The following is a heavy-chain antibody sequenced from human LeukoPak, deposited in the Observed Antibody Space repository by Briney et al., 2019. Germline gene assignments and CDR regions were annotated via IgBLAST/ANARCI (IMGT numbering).Heavy chain of an antibody. V-gene: IGHV4-61*02. CDR3: ARDVRGGRPYYFDS. D-gene: IGHD2-15*01. CDR1: GGSITSGSHY. J-gene: IGHJ4*02. CDR2: IYTDGST. Sequence: SETLSLTCTVSGGSITSGSHYWSWIRQPAGKGLEWIGRIYTDGSTNYNPSLKSRVTISVDTFKNQFSLKVSSVTAADTSVYYRARDVRGGRPYYFDSWGQGTLVTVSS.